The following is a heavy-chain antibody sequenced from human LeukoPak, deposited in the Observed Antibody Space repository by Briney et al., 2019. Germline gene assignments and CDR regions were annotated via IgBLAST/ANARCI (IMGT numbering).Heavy chain of an antibody. CDR2: IWYDGSNK. D-gene: IGHD1-26*01. Sequence: HTGGSLRLSCAASGFTFSSYGMHWVRQAPGKGLEWVAVIWYDGSNKYYADSVKGRFTISRDNSKNTLYLQMNSLRAEDTAVYYCARDEYYSGSYFYFDYWGQGTLVTVSS. V-gene: IGHV3-33*01. CDR1: GFTFSSYG. CDR3: ARDEYYSGSYFYFDY. J-gene: IGHJ4*02.